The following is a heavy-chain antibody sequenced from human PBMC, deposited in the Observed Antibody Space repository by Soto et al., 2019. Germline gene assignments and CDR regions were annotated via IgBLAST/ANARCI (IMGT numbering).Heavy chain of an antibody. CDR3: ARDGGAAGNEPYYYYGMDV. D-gene: IGHD6-13*01. J-gene: IGHJ6*02. CDR1: GYTFTSYG. CDR2: ISAYNGNT. V-gene: IGHV1-18*01. Sequence: ASVKVSCKASGYTFTSYGISWVRQAPGQGLEWMGWISAYNGNTNYAQKLQGRVTMTTDTSTSTAYMELSSLRSEDTAVYYCARDGGAAGNEPYYYYGMDVWGQGTTVTVSS.